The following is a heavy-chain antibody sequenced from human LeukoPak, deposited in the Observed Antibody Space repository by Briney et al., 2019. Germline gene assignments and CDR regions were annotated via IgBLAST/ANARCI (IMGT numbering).Heavy chain of an antibody. D-gene: IGHD3-22*01. CDR3: ATDYYYDSSGSYYTIDY. CDR2: FDPEDGET. CDR1: GYTLTEIS. Sequence: ASVKVSCKVSGYTLTEISIHWVRQAPGKGLEWMGGFDPEDGETFYAQKFQGRVTMTEDTSTDTAYMELSSLRSEDTAVYYCATDYYYDSSGSYYTIDYWGQGTLVTVSS. V-gene: IGHV1-24*01. J-gene: IGHJ4*02.